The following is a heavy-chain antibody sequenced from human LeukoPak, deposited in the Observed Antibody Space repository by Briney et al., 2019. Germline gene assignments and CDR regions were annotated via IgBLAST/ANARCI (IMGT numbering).Heavy chain of an antibody. CDR2: IYSGGST. CDR3: AKEGVIGAVAGTGYFDY. D-gene: IGHD6-19*01. J-gene: IGHJ4*02. CDR1: GFTVSGNY. Sequence: GGSLRLSCAASGFTVSGNYMSWVRQAPGKGLEWVSVIYSGGSTYYAESVKGRFTISRDNSKNTLYLQMNSLRAEDTAVYYCAKEGVIGAVAGTGYFDYWGQGTLVTVSS. V-gene: IGHV3-66*01.